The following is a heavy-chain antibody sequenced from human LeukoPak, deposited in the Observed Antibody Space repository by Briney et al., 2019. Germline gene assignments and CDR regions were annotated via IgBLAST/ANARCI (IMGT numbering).Heavy chain of an antibody. J-gene: IGHJ3*02. CDR1: GFTFSSYG. Sequence: GGSLRLSCAASGFTFSSYGMPWVRQAPGKGLEWVALISYDGGNKYYADSVKGRFTISRDNSKNTLYLQMNSLRAEDTAVYYCARDGPYSDSWSGPFAFDMWGQGTMVIVSS. D-gene: IGHD3-3*01. CDR2: ISYDGGNK. CDR3: ARDGPYSDSWSGPFAFDM. V-gene: IGHV3-30*03.